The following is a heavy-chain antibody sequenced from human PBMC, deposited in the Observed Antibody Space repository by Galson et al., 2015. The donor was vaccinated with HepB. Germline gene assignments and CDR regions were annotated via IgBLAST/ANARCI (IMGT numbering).Heavy chain of an antibody. J-gene: IGHJ5*01. V-gene: IGHV3-23*01. CDR3: AKGYGLFDS. CDR2: ISGQGDST. Sequence: SLSLSCAASGFAFDTHAMRWVRQAPGRGLEWISGISGQGDSTFYADSVKGRFTVSRDNSNNMLYLQMNSLGAEDAGLYFCAKGYGLFDSWGQGILVTVSS. D-gene: IGHD5-18*01. CDR1: GFAFDTHA.